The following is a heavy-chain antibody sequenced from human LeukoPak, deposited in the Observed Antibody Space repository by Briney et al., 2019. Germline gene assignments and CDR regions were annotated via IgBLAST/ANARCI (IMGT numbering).Heavy chain of an antibody. V-gene: IGHV4-59*12. Sequence: TSETLSLTCTVSGGSISSYYWSWIRQPPGKGLEWIGEIYHSGSTNYNPSLKSRVTISVDESKNQFSLKLSSVTAADTAVYYCARASGSFLDYWGQGTPVTVSS. J-gene: IGHJ4*02. CDR1: GGSISSYY. CDR3: ARASGSFLDY. CDR2: IYHSGST. D-gene: IGHD1-26*01.